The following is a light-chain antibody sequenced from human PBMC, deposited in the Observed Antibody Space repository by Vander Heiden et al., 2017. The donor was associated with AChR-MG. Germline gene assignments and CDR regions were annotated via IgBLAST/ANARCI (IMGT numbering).Light chain of an antibody. CDR2: GAS. CDR1: QTLTTSY. CDR3: QHYESSPSWA. J-gene: IGKJ1*01. Sequence: EIVLTQSPGTLSLSPGERATLSCRASQTLTTSYVAWYQQKPGQAPRLLIYGASFRATGTPDRFSGSGSGTDFTLTIDRLEPEDFAVYYCQHYESSPSWAFGQGTKVEIK. V-gene: IGKV3-20*01.